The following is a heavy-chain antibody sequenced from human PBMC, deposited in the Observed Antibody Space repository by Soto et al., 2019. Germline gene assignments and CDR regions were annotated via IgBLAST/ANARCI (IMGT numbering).Heavy chain of an antibody. Sequence: PPETRSRTCLFAGCSLRRVSDYCVWIRPPPGKGLEWIGSIYDSGSTYYNVSLKSRVTIEVDTSKSQFSLKLTSVTAADTAVYYCASRDPGTSVDYWCQGILV. CDR2: IYDSGST. CDR3: ASRDPGTSVDY. V-gene: IGHV4-39*01. CDR1: GCSLRRVSDY. D-gene: IGHD1-7*01. J-gene: IGHJ4*02.